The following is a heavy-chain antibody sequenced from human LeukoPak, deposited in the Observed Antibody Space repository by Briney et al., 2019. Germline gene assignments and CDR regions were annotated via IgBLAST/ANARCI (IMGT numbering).Heavy chain of an antibody. CDR2: ISGSGGST. CDR1: GFTFSSYA. Sequence: QTGGSLRLSCAASGFTFSSYAMSWVRQAPGKGLEWVSAISGSGGSTYYADSVKGRFTISRDNSKNTLYLQMNSLRAEDTAVYYCAKDLKVDLGVTPYYDSSGYYEAHYWGQGTLVTVSS. V-gene: IGHV3-23*01. CDR3: AKDLKVDLGVTPYYDSSGYYEAHY. J-gene: IGHJ4*02. D-gene: IGHD3-22*01.